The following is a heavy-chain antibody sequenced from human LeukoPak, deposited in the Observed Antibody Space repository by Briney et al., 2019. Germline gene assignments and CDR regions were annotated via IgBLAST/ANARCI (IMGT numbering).Heavy chain of an antibody. CDR3: ARGGRRGWFDP. CDR2: IYTSGTT. J-gene: IGHJ5*02. CDR1: GGSLSSYY. V-gene: IGHV4-4*07. Sequence: PSETLSLTCTVSGGSLSSYYWSWIRQPAGKGLEWIGRIYTSGTTNYNPSLKGRVTMSVDTSKNQFSLKLSSVTAADTAVYYCARGGRRGWFDPWGQGTLVTVSS. D-gene: IGHD1-26*01.